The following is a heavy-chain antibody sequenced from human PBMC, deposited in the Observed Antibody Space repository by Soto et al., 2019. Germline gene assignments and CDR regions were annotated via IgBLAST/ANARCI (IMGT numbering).Heavy chain of an antibody. CDR1: GFTFSSYG. V-gene: IGHV3-33*01. J-gene: IGHJ4*02. CDR3: ARRSRYCSGGSCYYHIDY. CDR2: IWYDGSNK. Sequence: GGSLRLSCAASGFTFSSYGMHWVRQAPGKGLEWVAVIWYDGSNKYYADSVKGRFTISRDNSKNTLYLQMNSLRAEDTAVYYCARRSRYCSGGSCYYHIDYWGQGT. D-gene: IGHD2-15*01.